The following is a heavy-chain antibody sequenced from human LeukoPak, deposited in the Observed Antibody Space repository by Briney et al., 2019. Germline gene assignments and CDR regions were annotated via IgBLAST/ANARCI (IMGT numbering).Heavy chain of an antibody. CDR1: GGSISSYY. Sequence: SETLSLTCTVSGGSISSYYWGWIRQPPGKGLEWIGYIYYSGSTNYNPSLKSRVTISVDTSKNQFFLKLSSVTAADTAVYYCARVYGGNSQGALDIWGQGTMVTVSS. J-gene: IGHJ3*02. CDR2: IYYSGST. V-gene: IGHV4-59*01. CDR3: ARVYGGNSQGALDI. D-gene: IGHD4-23*01.